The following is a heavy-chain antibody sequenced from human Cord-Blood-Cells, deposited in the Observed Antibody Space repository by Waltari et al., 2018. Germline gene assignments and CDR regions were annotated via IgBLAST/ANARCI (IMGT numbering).Heavy chain of an antibody. V-gene: IGHV5-51*01. D-gene: IGHD1-26*01. CDR2: IYPGDSDT. Sequence: EVQLVQSGAEVKKPGESLKISCKGSGYSFTSYWIGWVRQMPGKGLEWMGIIYPGDSDTRYSPSFQGQVTISADKSISTAYLQWSSLKASDTAMFYCARPPYSGSYDDAFDIWGQGTMVTVSS. J-gene: IGHJ3*02. CDR1: GYSFTSYW. CDR3: ARPPYSGSYDDAFDI.